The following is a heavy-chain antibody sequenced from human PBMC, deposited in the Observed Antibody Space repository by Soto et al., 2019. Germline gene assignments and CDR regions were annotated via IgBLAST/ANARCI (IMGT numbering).Heavy chain of an antibody. Sequence: GASVKVSCKASGYTFSSYGINWVRLATGQGLEWMGWMNPNSGNTAYAQKFQGRVTMTTDTSTSTAYMELRSLRSDDTAVYYCARGDHYDSRGYYPGDYWGQGTLVTVSS. V-gene: IGHV1-18*01. CDR3: ARGDHYDSRGYYPGDY. D-gene: IGHD3-22*01. CDR2: MNPNSGNT. J-gene: IGHJ4*02. CDR1: GYTFSSYG.